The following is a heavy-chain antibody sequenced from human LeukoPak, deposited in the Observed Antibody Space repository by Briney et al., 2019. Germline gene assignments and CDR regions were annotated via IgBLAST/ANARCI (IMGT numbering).Heavy chain of an antibody. CDR1: GFTFSNYV. Sequence: QPGGSLRLSCEGSGFTFSNYVMSWVRQAPGKGLEWVSGISGTDGSRSYADSVKGRFTISRDNSKNTLFLQMSSLRAEDTAVYYCAKKYSNSWPAFDYRGQGTLVTVSS. CDR2: ISGTDGSR. D-gene: IGHD4-11*01. V-gene: IGHV3-23*01. J-gene: IGHJ4*02. CDR3: AKKYSNSWPAFDY.